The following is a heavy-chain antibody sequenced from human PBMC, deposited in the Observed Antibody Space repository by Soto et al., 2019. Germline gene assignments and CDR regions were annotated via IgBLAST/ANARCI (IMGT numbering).Heavy chain of an antibody. Sequence: GGSLRLSCAASGFTFNNYAMNWVRQAPGKGLEWVSGISGSGGTTYYADSVKGRFTISRDNSRNTLYLQMISLRAGDTAVYYCAKGDRSYCGADCYSDHWGQGTLVPVSS. D-gene: IGHD2-21*02. V-gene: IGHV3-23*01. CDR2: ISGSGGTT. CDR3: AKGDRSYCGADCYSDH. J-gene: IGHJ5*02. CDR1: GFTFNNYA.